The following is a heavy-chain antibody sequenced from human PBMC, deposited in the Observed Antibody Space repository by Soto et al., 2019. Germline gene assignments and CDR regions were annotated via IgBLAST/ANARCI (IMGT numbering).Heavy chain of an antibody. Sequence: QLQLQESGPGLVKPSETLSLTCTVSGGSISSSSYYWGWIRQPPGKGLEWIGSIYYSGSTYYNPSLNSRVTISLDTSKNQFSQTLSSVTAADTAVYYCVYIDGGQGNAFVFWGQGTMVTVSS. CDR2: IYYSGST. D-gene: IGHD3-10*01. CDR3: VYIDGGQGNAFVF. CDR1: GGSISSSSYY. J-gene: IGHJ3*01. V-gene: IGHV4-39*01.